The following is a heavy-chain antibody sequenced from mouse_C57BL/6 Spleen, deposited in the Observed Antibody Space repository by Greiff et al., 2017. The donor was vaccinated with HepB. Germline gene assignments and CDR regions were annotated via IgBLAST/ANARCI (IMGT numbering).Heavy chain of an antibody. CDR3: AREGVGYAYFDY. CDR2: IHPNSGST. D-gene: IGHD2-2*01. V-gene: IGHV1-64*01. J-gene: IGHJ2*01. Sequence: QVQLQHPGAELVKPGASVKLSCKASGYTFTSYWMHWVKQRPGQGLEWIGMIHPNSGSTNYNEKFKSKATLTVDKSSSTAYMQLSSLTSEDSAVYYCAREGVGYAYFDYWGQGTTLTVSS. CDR1: GYTFTSYW.